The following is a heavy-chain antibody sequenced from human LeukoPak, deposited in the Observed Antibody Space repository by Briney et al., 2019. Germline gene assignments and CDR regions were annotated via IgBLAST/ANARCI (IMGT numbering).Heavy chain of an antibody. CDR3: ARYYYDSSGYYYFDY. D-gene: IGHD3-22*01. V-gene: IGHV3-7*03. J-gene: IGHJ4*02. CDR1: GFSFSSYW. CDR2: IKQDESET. Sequence: GGSLRLSCEGSGFSFSSYWMTWVRQSPGKGPEWVANIKQDESETYTVDSVKGRFTISRDNAKNSLYLQMNSLRAEDTAVYYCARYYYDSSGYYYFDYWGQGTLVTVSS.